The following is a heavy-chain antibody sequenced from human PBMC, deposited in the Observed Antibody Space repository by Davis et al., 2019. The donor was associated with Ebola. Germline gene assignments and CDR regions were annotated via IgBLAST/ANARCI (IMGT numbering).Heavy chain of an antibody. J-gene: IGHJ2*01. V-gene: IGHV3-30*18. D-gene: IGHD3-16*01. Sequence: GESLKIPCVASGFTFTTSTMHWVRQAPGKGLEWVALISSDGSREYYADSVEGRFTISKDNSGNTLYLHMNALTAEDTALYYCAKLRSHDYTDSSDDFYLDLWGRGTLVTVSS. CDR2: ISSDGSRE. CDR3: AKLRSHDYTDSSDDFYLDL. CDR1: GFTFTTST.